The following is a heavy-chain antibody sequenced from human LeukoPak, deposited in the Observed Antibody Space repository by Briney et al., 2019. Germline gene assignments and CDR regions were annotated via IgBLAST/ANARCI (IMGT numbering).Heavy chain of an antibody. CDR2: IYPGDSDT. CDR1: RYSFTSYW. V-gene: IGHV5-51*01. J-gene: IGHJ6*02. CDR3: ARVFQLWYPRYGMDV. Sequence: GESLKISCKGSRYSFTSYWIGWVRQMPGKGLEWMGIIYPGDSDTRYSPSFQGQVTISADKSISTAYLQWSSLKASDTAMYYCARVFQLWYPRYGMDVWGQGTTVTVSS. D-gene: IGHD5-18*01.